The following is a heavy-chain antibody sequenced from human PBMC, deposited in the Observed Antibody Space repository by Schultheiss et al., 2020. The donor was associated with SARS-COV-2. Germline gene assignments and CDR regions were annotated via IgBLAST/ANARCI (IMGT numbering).Heavy chain of an antibody. CDR2: TKQDGSEN. D-gene: IGHD6-19*01. Sequence: GGSLRLSCAASGFTFSSYAMSWVRQAPGKGLEWVAMTKQDGSENYYVDSVKGRFTISRDNAKNSLYLQMNSLRAEDTAVYYCARVKAVAGGDYWGQGTLVTVSS. CDR1: GFTFSSYA. V-gene: IGHV3-7*03. CDR3: ARVKAVAGGDY. J-gene: IGHJ4*02.